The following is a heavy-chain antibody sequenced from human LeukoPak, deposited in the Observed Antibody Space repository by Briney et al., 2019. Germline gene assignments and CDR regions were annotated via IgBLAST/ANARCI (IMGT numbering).Heavy chain of an antibody. CDR3: ARARAPVTRISSFDI. CDR2: INPNSGGT. J-gene: IGHJ3*02. CDR1: GYTFTGYY. Sequence: ASVKVSCKASGYTFTGYYMHWVRQAPGQGLEWMGWINPNSGGTNYAQKFQGRVTMTRDTSISTAYMELSRLRSDDTAVYYCARARAPVTRISSFDIWGQGTMVTVSS. V-gene: IGHV1-2*02. D-gene: IGHD4-17*01.